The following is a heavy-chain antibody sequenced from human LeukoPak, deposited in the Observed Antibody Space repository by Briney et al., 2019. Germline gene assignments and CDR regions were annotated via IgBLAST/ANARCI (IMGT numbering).Heavy chain of an antibody. V-gene: IGHV1-69*13. CDR3: ASRASGSYYSGYFQH. D-gene: IGHD1-26*01. CDR1: GGTFSSYA. J-gene: IGHJ1*01. Sequence: SVKVSCKASGGTFSSYAISWVRQAPGQGLEWMGGISPIFGTANYAQKFQGRVTITADESTSTAYMELSSLRSEDTVVYYCASRASGSYYSGYFQHWGQGTLVTVSS. CDR2: ISPIFGTA.